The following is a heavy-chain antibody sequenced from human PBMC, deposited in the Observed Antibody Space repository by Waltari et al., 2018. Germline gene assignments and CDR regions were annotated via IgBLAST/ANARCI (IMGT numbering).Heavy chain of an antibody. J-gene: IGHJ3*02. V-gene: IGHV3-30-3*01. D-gene: IGHD6-13*01. CDR2: ISYDGSNK. CDR3: ARDRSSWYIGFAFDI. CDR1: GFTFSSYA. Sequence: QVQLVESGGGVVQPGRSLRLSCAASGFTFSSYAMHWVRQAPGKGLEWVAVISYDGSNKYYADSVKGRFTISRDNSKNTLYLQMNSLRAEDTAVYYCARDRSSWYIGFAFDIWGQGTMVTVSS.